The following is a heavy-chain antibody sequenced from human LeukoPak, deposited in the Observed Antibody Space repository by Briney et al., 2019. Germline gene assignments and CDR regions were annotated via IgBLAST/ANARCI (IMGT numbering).Heavy chain of an antibody. Sequence: GGSLRLSCAASGFTFSSYWMSWVRQAPGKGLEWVANIQQDGSEKYYVDSVKGRFTISRDNAKNSLYLQMNSLRAEDTAVYYCARERKLLGYCSGGSCYSSLADDYWGQGTLVTVSS. CDR2: IQQDGSEK. J-gene: IGHJ4*02. CDR1: GFTFSSYW. D-gene: IGHD2-15*01. CDR3: ARERKLLGYCSGGSCYSSLADDY. V-gene: IGHV3-7*01.